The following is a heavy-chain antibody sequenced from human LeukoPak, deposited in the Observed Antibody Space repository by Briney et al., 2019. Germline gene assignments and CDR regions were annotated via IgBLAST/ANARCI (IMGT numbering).Heavy chain of an antibody. CDR2: IDPNSGGT. J-gene: IGHJ5*02. Sequence: GASVKVSCKASGYTFTGYYMHWVRQAPGQGLEWMGWIDPNSGGTNYAQKFQGRVTMTRDTSISTAYMELSRLRSDDTAVYYCARFRSSGYYLVNWFDPWGQGTLVTVSS. D-gene: IGHD3-22*01. V-gene: IGHV1-2*02. CDR1: GYTFTGYY. CDR3: ARFRSSGYYLVNWFDP.